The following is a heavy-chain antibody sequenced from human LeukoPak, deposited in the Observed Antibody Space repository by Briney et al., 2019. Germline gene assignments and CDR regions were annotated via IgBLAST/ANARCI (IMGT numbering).Heavy chain of an antibody. CDR2: IKQDGSEK. Sequence: GGSLRLSCAASGFTVSSNYMSWVRQAPGKGLEWVANIKQDGSEKYYVDSVKGRFTISRDNAKNSLYLQMNSLRAEDTAVYYCARDEVSYGDYRYWGQGTLVTVSS. J-gene: IGHJ4*02. CDR1: GFTVSSNY. CDR3: ARDEVSYGDYRY. D-gene: IGHD4-17*01. V-gene: IGHV3-7*01.